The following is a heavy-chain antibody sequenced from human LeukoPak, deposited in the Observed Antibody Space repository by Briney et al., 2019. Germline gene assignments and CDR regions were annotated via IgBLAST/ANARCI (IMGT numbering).Heavy chain of an antibody. Sequence: PSETLSLTCTVSGGSISSYYWSWIRQPPGKGLEWIGYIYTSGSTNYNPSLKSRVTISVDTSKNQFSLKLGSVTAADTAVYYCARLIDSGSYTFDYWGQGTLVTVSS. V-gene: IGHV4-4*09. J-gene: IGHJ4*02. D-gene: IGHD1-26*01. CDR1: GGSISSYY. CDR2: IYTSGST. CDR3: ARLIDSGSYTFDY.